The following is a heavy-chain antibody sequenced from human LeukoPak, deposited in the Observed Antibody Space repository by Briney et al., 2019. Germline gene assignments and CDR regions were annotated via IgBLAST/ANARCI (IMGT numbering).Heavy chain of an antibody. CDR3: AKTPGHTSSWQFDY. CDR1: GFTFGNYA. D-gene: IGHD6-13*01. V-gene: IGHV3-23*01. CDR2: ITGGGRNT. Sequence: GGSLRLSRAASGFTFGNYAMSWVRQAPGKGLEWVSTITGGGRNTYYADSVKGRFTISRDNSKNTLYLQMNSLRDEDTALYYCAKTPGHTSSWQFDYWGQGTLVTVSS. J-gene: IGHJ4*02.